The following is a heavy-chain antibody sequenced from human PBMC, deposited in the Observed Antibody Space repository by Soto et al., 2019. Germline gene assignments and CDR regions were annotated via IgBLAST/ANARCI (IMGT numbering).Heavy chain of an antibody. V-gene: IGHV3-7*01. J-gene: IGHJ4*02. CDR1: GFTFSSYW. D-gene: IGHD3-10*01. Sequence: GGSLRLSCAASGFTFSSYWMSWVRQAPGKGLEWVANIKQDGSEKYYVDSVKGRFTISRDNAKNSLYLQMNSLRADDTSVYYCAPHYGSGSYYRYWGQGTLVTVSS. CDR2: IKQDGSEK. CDR3: APHYGSGSYYRY.